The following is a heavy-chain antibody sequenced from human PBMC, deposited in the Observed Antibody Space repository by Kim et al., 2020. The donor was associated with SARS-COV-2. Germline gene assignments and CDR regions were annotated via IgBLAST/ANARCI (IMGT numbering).Heavy chain of an antibody. Sequence: ASVKVSCKASGYTFTSYGISWVRQAPGQGLEWMGWISAYNDNTNYAQKLQGRVTMTTDTSTSTAYMELRSLRSDDTAVYYCVSGSGYSSSWYYCYGMDVWGQGTTVTVSS. CDR2: ISAYNDNT. J-gene: IGHJ6*02. CDR3: VSGSGYSSSWYYCYGMDV. CDR1: GYTFTSYG. V-gene: IGHV1-18*01. D-gene: IGHD6-13*01.